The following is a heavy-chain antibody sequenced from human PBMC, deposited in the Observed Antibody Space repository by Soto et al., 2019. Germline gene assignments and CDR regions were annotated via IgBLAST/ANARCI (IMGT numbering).Heavy chain of an antibody. Sequence: EVQLLESGGRLVQPGGSLRLSCVASGFSFSTYPMTWVRQAPGKGLEWVSLISGSGTNTYYAESVKGRFTISRDNSQKTLYLQMNTLRAEDTAVYYCAKEKPTSTCFDSWGQGTLVTVSS. CDR2: ISGSGTNT. J-gene: IGHJ4*02. CDR1: GFSFSTYP. CDR3: AKEKPTSTCFDS. V-gene: IGHV3-23*01.